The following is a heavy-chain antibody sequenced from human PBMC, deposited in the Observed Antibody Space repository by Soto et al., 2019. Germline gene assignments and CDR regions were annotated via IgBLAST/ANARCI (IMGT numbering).Heavy chain of an antibody. CDR1: GGSISSSNW. CDR2: IYNIGST. V-gene: IGHV4-4*02. D-gene: IGHD3-3*01. Sequence: SETLSLTCAVSGGSISSSNWWSWVRQPPGKGREWIGEIYNIGSTNYNPSPKSRVTISVDKSKNQFSLKLSSVTAADTAVYYCARADYDFWSGSSYGMDVWGQGTTVTVSS. J-gene: IGHJ6*02. CDR3: ARADYDFWSGSSYGMDV.